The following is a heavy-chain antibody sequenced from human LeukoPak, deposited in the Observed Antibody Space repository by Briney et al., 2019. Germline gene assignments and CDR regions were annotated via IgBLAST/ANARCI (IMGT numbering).Heavy chain of an antibody. Sequence: ASVKVSCKASGNTFTSYYIHWVRQAPGQGLEWMGIINPSSGSTNYAQKFQGRVTMTRNTSISTAYMELSSLRSEDTAVYYCARDLRKKKLKTVTTKDRDYWGQGTLVTVSS. D-gene: IGHD4-17*01. J-gene: IGHJ4*02. CDR2: INPSSGST. CDR3: ARDLRKKKLKTVTTKDRDY. V-gene: IGHV1-46*01. CDR1: GNTFTSYY.